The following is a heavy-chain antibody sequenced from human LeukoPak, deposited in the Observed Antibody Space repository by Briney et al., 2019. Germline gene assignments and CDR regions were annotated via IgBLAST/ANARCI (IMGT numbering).Heavy chain of an antibody. D-gene: IGHD3-10*01. V-gene: IGHV4-4*07. Sequence: PSETLSLTCIVSGGSITSYYWSWIRQPARKGLEWIGRIYTIGSTNYNPSLQSRVTMSIDTSKNQFSLKLSSVTAADTAVYYCGRDPGYYGSGTVGAFDIGGQGTMVTVSS. J-gene: IGHJ3*02. CDR2: IYTIGST. CDR1: GGSITSYY. CDR3: GRDPGYYGSGTVGAFDI.